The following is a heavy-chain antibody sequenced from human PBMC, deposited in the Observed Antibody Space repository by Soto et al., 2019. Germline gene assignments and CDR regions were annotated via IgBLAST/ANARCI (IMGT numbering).Heavy chain of an antibody. Sequence: GESLKISCTTTGYDFSDYWIGWVRQMPGKGLEWMGIIQPGISDTRYSPSFQGHVTISADKSISTAYLQWTSLKASDTAMYYCARPSWGGSWYYFDYWGQGARVTVSS. D-gene: IGHD3-16*01. CDR1: GYDFSDYW. CDR3: ARPSWGGSWYYFDY. J-gene: IGHJ4*02. CDR2: IQPGISDT. V-gene: IGHV5-51*01.